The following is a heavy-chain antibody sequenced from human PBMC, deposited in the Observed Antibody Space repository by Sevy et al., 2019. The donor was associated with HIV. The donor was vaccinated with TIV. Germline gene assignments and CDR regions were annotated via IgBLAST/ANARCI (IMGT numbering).Heavy chain of an antibody. V-gene: IGHV3-7*01. D-gene: IGHD3-16*01. CDR1: GFTFSSYS. CDR3: ARAGGWGNINHSNQILDI. J-gene: IGHJ3*02. CDR2: IDQDGSDK. Sequence: GGSLRLSCAASGFTFSSYSINWVRQAPGKGLEWVANIDQDGSDKRYVDSVRGRFTISRDNANNFLYLQMSSLRADDTAVYYCARAGGWGNINHSNQILDIWGHGTKVTVSS.